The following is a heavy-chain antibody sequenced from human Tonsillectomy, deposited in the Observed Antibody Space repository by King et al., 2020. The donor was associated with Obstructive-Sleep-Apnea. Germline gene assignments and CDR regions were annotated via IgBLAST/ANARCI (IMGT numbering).Heavy chain of an antibody. CDR1: GGSFSGYY. D-gene: IGHD6-13*01. Sequence: QVQLQQWGAGLLKPSETLSLTCAVYGGSFSGYYWSWIRQPPGKGLEWIGQINHSGSTNYNPSLKSRVTISVDTSKNQFSLKLSSVTAADTAVYYCARGWIAAAGKAEYFQHWGQGTLVTVSS. J-gene: IGHJ1*01. CDR3: ARGWIAAAGKAEYFQH. V-gene: IGHV4-34*01. CDR2: INHSGST.